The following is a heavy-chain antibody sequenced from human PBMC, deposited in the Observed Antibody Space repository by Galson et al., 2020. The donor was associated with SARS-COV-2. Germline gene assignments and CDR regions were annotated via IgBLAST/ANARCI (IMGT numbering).Heavy chain of an antibody. CDR2: ISGSGDST. CDR3: VRCGSWNFDSWFDP. Sequence: GESLKISCAASGLIFSNYAMSWVRQAPGKGLECVSVISGSGDSTKYADSVRGRFTISRDNSKKTLFLQMNSLRAEDTAVYYCVRCGSWNFDSWFDPWGQGTLVAVSS. D-gene: IGHD1-7*01. V-gene: IGHV3-23*01. CDR1: GLIFSNYA. J-gene: IGHJ5*02.